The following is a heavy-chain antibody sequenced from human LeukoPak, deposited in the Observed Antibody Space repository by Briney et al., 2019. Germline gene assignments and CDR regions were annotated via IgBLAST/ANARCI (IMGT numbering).Heavy chain of an antibody. CDR2: IIPILGIA. J-gene: IGHJ4*02. D-gene: IGHD6-13*01. Sequence: ASVKVSCKASGGTFSSYAISWVRQAPGQGLEWMGRIIPILGIANYAQKFQGRVTITADKSTCTAYMELSSLRSEDTAVYYCAKDHLRGIAAAGSYWGQGTLVTVSS. CDR1: GGTFSSYA. V-gene: IGHV1-69*04. CDR3: AKDHLRGIAAAGSY.